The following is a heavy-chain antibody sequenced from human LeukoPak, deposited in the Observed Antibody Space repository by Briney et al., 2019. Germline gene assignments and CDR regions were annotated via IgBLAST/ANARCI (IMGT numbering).Heavy chain of an antibody. CDR1: GFTFSSYS. J-gene: IGHJ6*02. Sequence: GGSLRLSCAASGFTFSSYSMNWVRQAPGKGLEWVSSISSSSSYIYYADSVKGRFTISRDNAKNSLYLQMSSLRAEDTAVYYCARAIYCSGGSCYDYYYYYGMDVWGQGTTVTVSS. D-gene: IGHD2-15*01. V-gene: IGHV3-21*01. CDR3: ARAIYCSGGSCYDYYYYYGMDV. CDR2: ISSSSSYI.